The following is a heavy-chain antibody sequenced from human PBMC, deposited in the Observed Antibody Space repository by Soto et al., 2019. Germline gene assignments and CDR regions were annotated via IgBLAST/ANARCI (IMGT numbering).Heavy chain of an antibody. J-gene: IGHJ4*02. CDR1: GVTMSYGGHS. D-gene: IGHD2-15*01. Sequence: SDTLSLTCRVSGVTMSYGGHSWSWIRQSRGKGLECLGYISHLETTYYNQSFKSRLSLSIDRTRNQFSLSLSSMTDADKAVYYCARGGGYDSFDFWGQG. CDR3: ARGGGYDSFDF. V-gene: IGHV4-30-2*06. CDR2: ISHLETT.